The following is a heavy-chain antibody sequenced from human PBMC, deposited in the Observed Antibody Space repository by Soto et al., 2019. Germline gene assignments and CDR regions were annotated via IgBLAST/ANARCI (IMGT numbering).Heavy chain of an antibody. CDR3: ARRSSSSLGSLFDP. CDR2: MYYTGKK. J-gene: IGHJ5*02. D-gene: IGHD6-6*01. Sequence: KPSETLSLTCTVSGGSISSSTYYWDWIRQPPGKGLEWIGAMYYTGKKNYNPSLESRVTMSVDTSKNQFSLKLSSVTPTDTAVYYCARRSSSSLGSLFDPWSRGILVTVSS. V-gene: IGHV4-39*01. CDR1: GGSISSSTYY.